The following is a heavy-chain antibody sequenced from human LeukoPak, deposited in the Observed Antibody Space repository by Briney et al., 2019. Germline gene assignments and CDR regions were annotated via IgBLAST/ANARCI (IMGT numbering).Heavy chain of an antibody. Sequence: ESGPTLVNPTQTLTLACTFSGFSVSTSGLGVGWIRQPPEKALEWLALSYCDDDKRYSPSLKSRLTITKDTSKNQVVLTMTNMDPVDTATYYCARHTEKLVLDYWGQGTLVTVSS. CDR3: ARHTEKLVLDY. CDR1: GFSVSTSGLG. V-gene: IGHV2-5*02. CDR2: SYCDDDK. J-gene: IGHJ4*02. D-gene: IGHD6-6*01.